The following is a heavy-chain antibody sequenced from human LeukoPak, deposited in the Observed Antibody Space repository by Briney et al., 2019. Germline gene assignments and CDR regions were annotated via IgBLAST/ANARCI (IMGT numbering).Heavy chain of an antibody. D-gene: IGHD3-22*01. V-gene: IGHV1-2*02. Sequence: ASVKVSCKASGYXFTAHYIHWVRQAPGQGLEWMGWINPNSGGTKYAQNFQGRVTMTRDTSIRTVYMELSRLRSDDTAVYYCARDYYDNSGFGAFDIWGQGTMVTVSS. J-gene: IGHJ3*02. CDR3: ARDYYDNSGFGAFDI. CDR1: GYXFTAHY. CDR2: INPNSGGT.